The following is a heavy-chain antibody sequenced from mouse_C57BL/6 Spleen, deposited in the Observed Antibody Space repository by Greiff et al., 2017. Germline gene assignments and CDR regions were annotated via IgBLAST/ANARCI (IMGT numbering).Heavy chain of an antibody. D-gene: IGHD4-1*01. J-gene: IGHJ2*01. CDR3: ARSMGRWTLDY. Sequence: VHVKQSGPGLAKPSQTLSLTCSVTGYSITSDYWNWIRKFPGNKLEYMGYISYSGSTYYNPSLKSRISITRDTSKNQYYLQLNSVTTEDTATYSCARSMGRWTLDYWGQGTTLTVSS. CDR1: GYSITSDY. V-gene: IGHV3-8*01. CDR2: ISYSGST.